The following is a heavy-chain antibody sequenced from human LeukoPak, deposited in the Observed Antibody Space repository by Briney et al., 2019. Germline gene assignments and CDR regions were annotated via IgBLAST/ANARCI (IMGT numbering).Heavy chain of an antibody. J-gene: IGHJ4*02. Sequence: SETLSLTCTVSGGSISSYYWSWIRQPPGKGLEWIGYIYYSGSTYYNPSLKSRVTISVDTSKNQFSLKLSSVTAADTAVYYCASTHYSGSLDYWGQGTLVTVSS. CDR3: ASTHYSGSLDY. CDR1: GGSISSYY. D-gene: IGHD5-12*01. CDR2: IYYSGST. V-gene: IGHV4-59*12.